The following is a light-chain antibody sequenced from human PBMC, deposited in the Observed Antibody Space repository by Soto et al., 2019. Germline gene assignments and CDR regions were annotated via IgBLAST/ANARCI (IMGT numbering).Light chain of an antibody. V-gene: IGLV2-8*01. CDR2: DAI. J-gene: IGLJ2*01. CDR1: SSDIGGNNF. Sequence: QSALTQPPSASGSPGQSVTISCTGTSSDIGGNNFVSWYQHHPGKAPKLMLYDAIKRPSGVPARFSGSKSGNTASLTVSGLQAEDEADYYCSSYGGSTNFVVFGGGTKLTVL. CDR3: SSYGGSTNFVV.